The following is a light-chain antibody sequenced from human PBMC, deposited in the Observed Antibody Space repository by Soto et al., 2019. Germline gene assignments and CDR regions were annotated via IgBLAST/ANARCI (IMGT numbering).Light chain of an antibody. V-gene: IGKV3-11*01. CDR1: QSVSDY. J-gene: IGKJ3*01. Sequence: EVVLTQSPATLSLSPGERATLSCRASQSVSDYLGWFQQKPGQAPRLFIYDASNRATGVPARFSGSGSGTDFTLTISSLEPEDFAVYYCQQRSDWSFTFGPGTKVDIK. CDR2: DAS. CDR3: QQRSDWSFT.